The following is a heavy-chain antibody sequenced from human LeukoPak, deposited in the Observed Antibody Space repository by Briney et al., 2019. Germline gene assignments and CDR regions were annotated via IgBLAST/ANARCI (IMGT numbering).Heavy chain of an antibody. Sequence: GGSLRLSCAASGFTFSSYSMNWVRQAPGKGLEWVSSISSSSSYIYYADSVKGRFTISRDNAKNTLYLQMNSLRAEDTAVYYCARLYSSSWYGGGWFDPWGQGTLVTVSS. V-gene: IGHV3-21*01. J-gene: IGHJ5*02. CDR1: GFTFSSYS. D-gene: IGHD6-13*01. CDR2: ISSSSSYI. CDR3: ARLYSSSWYGGGWFDP.